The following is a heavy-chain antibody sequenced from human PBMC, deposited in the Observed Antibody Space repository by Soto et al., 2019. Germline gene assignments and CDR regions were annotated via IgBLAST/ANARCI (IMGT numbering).Heavy chain of an antibody. CDR1: GGTFSSYA. CDR2: IMPIFGTP. V-gene: IGHV1-69*12. J-gene: IGHJ6*02. Sequence: QVQLVQSGSEVKKPGSSVKVSCKASGGTFSSYAISWVRQVPGHGLAWLGGIMPIFGTPDYAQKFQGRVTITADDSTSVAYMERSSLRSEDTGVYYCARDKDRPQLGGNYYYIMDVWGQGTTVTVSS. CDR3: ARDKDRPQLGGNYYYIMDV. D-gene: IGHD4-4*01.